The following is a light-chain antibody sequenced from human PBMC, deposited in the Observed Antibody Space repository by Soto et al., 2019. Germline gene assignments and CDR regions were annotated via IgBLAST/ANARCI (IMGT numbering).Light chain of an antibody. V-gene: IGLV1-44*01. CDR3: AAWDDSLNGVV. CDR1: SSNIGSNT. Sequence: QSVLTQSPSASGTPGQRVTISCSGSSSNIGSNTVNRYQQLPGTAPKLLIYSNNQRPSGVPDRFSGSKSGTSASLAISGLQSEDEADYYCAAWDDSLNGVVFGGGTKLTVL. CDR2: SNN. J-gene: IGLJ2*01.